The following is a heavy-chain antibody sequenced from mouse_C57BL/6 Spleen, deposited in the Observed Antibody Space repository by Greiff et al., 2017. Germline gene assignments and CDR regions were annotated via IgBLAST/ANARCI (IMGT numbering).Heavy chain of an antibody. CDR3: ARQLTGTNVYFDY. D-gene: IGHD4-1*01. J-gene: IGHJ2*01. V-gene: IGHV1-80*01. CDR2: IYPGDGDT. CDR1: GYAFSSYW. Sequence: QVQLQQSGAELVKPGASVKISCKASGYAFSSYWMNWVKQRPGKGLEWIGQIYPGDGDTNYNGKFKGKATLTADKSSSTAYMQLSSLTSEDSAVYFCARQLTGTNVYFDYWGQGTTLTVSS.